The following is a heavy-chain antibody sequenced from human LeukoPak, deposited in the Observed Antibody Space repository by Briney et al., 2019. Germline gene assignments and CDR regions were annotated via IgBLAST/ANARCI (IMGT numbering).Heavy chain of an antibody. Sequence: ASVKVSCKASGYTFTSYYMHWVRQAPGQGLEWMGILNPSGGSTSYAQKFQGRVTMTRDTSTSTVYMELSSLRSEDTAVYYCATSHCSGGSCFYPDYYYYYGMDVWGQGTTVTVSS. CDR2: LNPSGGST. V-gene: IGHV1-46*01. D-gene: IGHD2-15*01. CDR1: GYTFTSYY. J-gene: IGHJ6*02. CDR3: ATSHCSGGSCFYPDYYYYYGMDV.